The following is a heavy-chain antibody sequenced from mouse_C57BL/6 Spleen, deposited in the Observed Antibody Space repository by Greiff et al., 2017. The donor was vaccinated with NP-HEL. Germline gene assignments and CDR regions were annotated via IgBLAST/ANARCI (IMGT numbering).Heavy chain of an antibody. CDR3: ARPAYYSTPYYFDY. CDR1: GYTFTDYY. D-gene: IGHD2-5*01. Sequence: VQLQQSGPVLVKPGASVKMSCKASGYTFTDYYMNWVKQSLGKSLEWIGVINPYNGGTSSNQKFKGKATLTVATSSSTAYMELNSLTSEDSAVYYCARPAYYSTPYYFDYWGQGTTLTVSS. V-gene: IGHV1-19*01. CDR2: INPYNGGT. J-gene: IGHJ2*01.